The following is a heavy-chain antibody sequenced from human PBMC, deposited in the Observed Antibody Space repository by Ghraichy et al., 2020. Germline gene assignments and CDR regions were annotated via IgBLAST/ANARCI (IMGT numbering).Heavy chain of an antibody. D-gene: IGHD6-6*01. Sequence: GGSLRLSCAASGFTVSSNYMSWVRQAPGKGLEWVSVIYSGGSTYYADSVKGRFTISRDNSKNTLYLQMNSLRAEDTAVYYCARADIAARRGLVGAFDIWGQGTMVTVSS. CDR1: GFTVSSNY. CDR2: IYSGGST. CDR3: ARADIAARRGLVGAFDI. V-gene: IGHV3-53*01. J-gene: IGHJ3*02.